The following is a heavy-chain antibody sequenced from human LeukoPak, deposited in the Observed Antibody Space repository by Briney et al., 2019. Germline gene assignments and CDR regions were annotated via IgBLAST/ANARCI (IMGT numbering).Heavy chain of an antibody. CDR2: IIPILGIA. J-gene: IGHJ6*02. CDR3: ARLSGSYSRGHYYYHGMDV. V-gene: IGHV1-69*04. Sequence: ASVKVSCKASGGTFSSYAISWVRQAPGQELEWMGRIIPILGIANYAQKFQGRVTITADKSTSTAYMELSSLRSEDTAVYYCARLSGSYSRGHYYYHGMDVWGQGTTVTVSS. CDR1: GGTFSSYA. D-gene: IGHD1-26*01.